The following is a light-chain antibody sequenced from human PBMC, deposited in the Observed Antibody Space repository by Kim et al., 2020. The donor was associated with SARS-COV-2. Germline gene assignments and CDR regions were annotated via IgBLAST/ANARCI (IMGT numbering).Light chain of an antibody. V-gene: IGLV2-11*01. CDR3: SSYVGGVTFYYV. CDR2: DVD. J-gene: IGLJ1*01. Sequence: QSALTQPPSVSGSRGQSVTITCTGTNDDVGGYKYVAWYQQLPDNAPKVIIYDVDKRPSGVPGRFSGSKFGNTASLTISGLQDEDEGDYYCSSYVGGVTFYYVSGIGTRVTVL. CDR1: NDDVGGYKY.